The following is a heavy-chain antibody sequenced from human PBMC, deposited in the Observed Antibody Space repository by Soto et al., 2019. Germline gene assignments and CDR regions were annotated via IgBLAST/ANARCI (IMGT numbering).Heavy chain of an antibody. V-gene: IGHV3-23*01. J-gene: IGHJ4*02. CDR2: VSGSGAAT. Sequence: EVQLLESGGGLVQPGGSLRISCAAFGFSSSSYAMSWVRRAPGKGLEWVSTVSGSGAATNYADSVKGRFTISRDNSKNTVDLQMSSLRGDDTAVYYCAKLLVPLAGSGYYFDYWGQGTLVTVSS. CDR3: AKLLVPLAGSGYYFDY. D-gene: IGHD6-13*01. CDR1: GFSSSSYA.